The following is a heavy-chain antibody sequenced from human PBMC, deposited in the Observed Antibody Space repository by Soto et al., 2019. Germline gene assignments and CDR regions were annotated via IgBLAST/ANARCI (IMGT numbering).Heavy chain of an antibody. J-gene: IGHJ5*02. D-gene: IGHD3-3*01. CDR1: GYTFTSYG. Sequence: ASVKVSCKASGYTFTSYGISWVRQAPGQGLEWMGWISAYNGNTNYAQKLQGRVTMTTDTSTSTAYMELRSLRSDDTAVYYCARESSITIFGVVIVGWFDPWGQGTLVPVSS. V-gene: IGHV1-18*01. CDR3: ARESSITIFGVVIVGWFDP. CDR2: ISAYNGNT.